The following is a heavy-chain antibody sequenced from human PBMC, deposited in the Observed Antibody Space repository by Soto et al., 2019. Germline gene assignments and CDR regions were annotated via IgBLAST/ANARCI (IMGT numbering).Heavy chain of an antibody. Sequence: PSGTLSLTCTVSGGSISSYYWSWIRQPPGKGLEWIGYIYYSGSTNYNPSLKSRVTISVDTSKNQFSLKLSSVTAADTAAYYCARVIIAAAGENYYYYYGMDVWGQGATVTVSS. D-gene: IGHD6-13*01. J-gene: IGHJ6*02. CDR2: IYYSGST. CDR1: GGSISSYY. V-gene: IGHV4-59*01. CDR3: ARVIIAAAGENYYYYYGMDV.